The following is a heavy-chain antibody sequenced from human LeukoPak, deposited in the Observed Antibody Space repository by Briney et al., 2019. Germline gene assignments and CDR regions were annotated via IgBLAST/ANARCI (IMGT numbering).Heavy chain of an antibody. CDR1: GGSISSYY. J-gene: IGHJ3*02. CDR2: VYSSGHT. CDR3: ARHPFSDGFDI. V-gene: IGHV4-59*08. Sequence: SETLSLTCTVSGGSISSYYWSWIRQPPGKGLEWIAYVYSSGHTNYNPSLKGRVTISVDTSKNQFSLKVNSVTAADTAVYYCARHPFSDGFDIWGQGTMVTVSS.